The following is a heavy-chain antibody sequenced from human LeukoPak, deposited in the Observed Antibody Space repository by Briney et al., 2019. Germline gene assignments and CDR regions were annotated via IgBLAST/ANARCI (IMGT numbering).Heavy chain of an antibody. D-gene: IGHD6-13*01. CDR2: ISGDGGST. Sequence: GGSLRLSCAASGFTFDDYAMHWVRQGPGKGLEWVSAISGDGGSTYYADSVKGRFTISGDNSKHSLYLQINSLRTEYTALYYCAKGSSWFDYWGQGTLVTVSS. V-gene: IGHV3-43*02. J-gene: IGHJ4*02. CDR1: GFTFDDYA. CDR3: AKGSSWFDY.